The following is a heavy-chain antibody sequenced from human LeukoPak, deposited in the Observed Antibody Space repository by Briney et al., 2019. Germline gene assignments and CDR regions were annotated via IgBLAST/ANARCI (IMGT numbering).Heavy chain of an antibody. D-gene: IGHD1-26*01. CDR1: GFTFSSYA. V-gene: IGHV3-13*01. J-gene: IGHJ4*02. Sequence: PGGSLRLSCAASGFTFSSYAMSWVRQPAGKGLEWVSAIGTAGDTFYPGSVKGRFTISREDAKKSLFLQMNSLRVEDTAVYYCARQSTPHGNFDYWGQGTLVTVSS. CDR3: ARQSTPHGNFDY. CDR2: IGTAGDT.